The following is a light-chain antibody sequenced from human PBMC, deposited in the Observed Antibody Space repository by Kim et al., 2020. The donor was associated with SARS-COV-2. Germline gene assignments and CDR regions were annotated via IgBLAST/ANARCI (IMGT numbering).Light chain of an antibody. Sequence: GQSITISCTGTSNDVGDYDYVSWYQQDPGKAPKLIIFDVSNRPSGVSGRFSGSKSGNTASLTISGLQDEDEADYYCCSYARGSAYVFGTGTKVTVL. V-gene: IGLV2-14*03. CDR3: CSYARGSAYV. CDR2: DVS. CDR1: SNDVGDYDY. J-gene: IGLJ1*01.